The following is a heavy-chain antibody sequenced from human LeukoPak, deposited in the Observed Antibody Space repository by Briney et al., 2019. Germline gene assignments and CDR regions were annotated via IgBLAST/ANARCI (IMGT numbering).Heavy chain of an antibody. J-gene: IGHJ4*02. CDR2: IYSGGST. D-gene: IGHD3-10*01. CDR1: GFTVSSNY. CDR3: ARNPVRGVSFDY. V-gene: IGHV3-53*01. Sequence: GGSLRLSCAASGFTVSSNYMSWVRQAPGKGLEWVSVIYSGGSTYYADSVKGRFTISRDNSKNTLYLQMNSLRAEDTAVYYCARNPVRGVSFDYWGQGTLVTVSS.